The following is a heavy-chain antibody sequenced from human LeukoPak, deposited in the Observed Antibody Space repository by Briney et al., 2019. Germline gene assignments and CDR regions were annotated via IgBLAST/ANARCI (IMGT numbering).Heavy chain of an antibody. CDR1: GYTFTDYY. CDR2: VDPEDGET. Sequence: GATVKISCKAFGYTFTDYYMHWVQQAPGKGLEWMGRVDPEDGETIYAEKFQGRVTMTTDTSTSTAYMELRSLRSDDTAVYYCARDFVPRGSGSYSPRVLYYFDYWGQGTLVTVSS. V-gene: IGHV1-69-2*01. D-gene: IGHD3-10*01. J-gene: IGHJ4*02. CDR3: ARDFVPRGSGSYSPRVLYYFDY.